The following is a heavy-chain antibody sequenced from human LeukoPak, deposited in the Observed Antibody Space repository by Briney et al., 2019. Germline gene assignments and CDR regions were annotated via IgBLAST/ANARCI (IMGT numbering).Heavy chain of an antibody. D-gene: IGHD2-15*01. Sequence: SETLSLTCTVSGGSISSYYWSWIRQPAGKGLEWIGRIYTSGSTNYNPSLKSRVTMSVDSSKNQFSLTVKSVTAADTAVYYCARDSSLSPFYYYMDVWGKGTTVTVSS. CDR3: ARDSSLSPFYYYMDV. V-gene: IGHV4-4*07. CDR2: IYTSGST. J-gene: IGHJ6*03. CDR1: GGSISSYY.